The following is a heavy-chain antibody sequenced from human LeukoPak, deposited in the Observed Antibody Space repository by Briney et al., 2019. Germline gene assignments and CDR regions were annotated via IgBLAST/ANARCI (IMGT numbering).Heavy chain of an antibody. D-gene: IGHD2-2*01. Sequence: GASXXVSCKASGYTFTSYDINWVRQATGQGREWMGWMNPNSGNTGYAQKLQGRVTITRNTSISTAYMELSRLRSEDTAVYYCAREAKDSGTDYWGQGTLVTVSS. J-gene: IGHJ4*02. V-gene: IGHV1-8*03. CDR3: AREAKDSGTDY. CDR2: MNPNSGNT. CDR1: GYTFTSYD.